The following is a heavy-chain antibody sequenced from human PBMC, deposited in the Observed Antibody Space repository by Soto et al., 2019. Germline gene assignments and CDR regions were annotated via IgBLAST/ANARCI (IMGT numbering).Heavy chain of an antibody. CDR3: ARHNYGSGSTYFDY. V-gene: IGHV4-59*08. CDR1: GGSISSYY. Sequence: PSETLSLTCVVSGGSISSYYWSWIRQPPGKGLEWIGYIYYSGSTNYNPSLKSRVTISVDTSKNQFSQKLNSMTAADTAVYYCARHNYGSGSTYFDYWGQGTLVTVSS. J-gene: IGHJ4*02. CDR2: IYYSGST. D-gene: IGHD3-10*01.